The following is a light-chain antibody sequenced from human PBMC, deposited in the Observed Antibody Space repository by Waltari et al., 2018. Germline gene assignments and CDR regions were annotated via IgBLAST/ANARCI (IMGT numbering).Light chain of an antibody. V-gene: IGKV1-5*03. CDR2: KAS. J-gene: IGKJ1*01. CDR1: QSVLTW. Sequence: DMQMTQSPSTLSASVGDRVTITCRASQSVLTWLAWYHQKPGEAPKLLIAKASTLESGVPSRFSGSGSGTEFTLTISSLQPDDFATYYCQQYNSFSPWTFGQGTRV. CDR3: QQYNSFSPWT.